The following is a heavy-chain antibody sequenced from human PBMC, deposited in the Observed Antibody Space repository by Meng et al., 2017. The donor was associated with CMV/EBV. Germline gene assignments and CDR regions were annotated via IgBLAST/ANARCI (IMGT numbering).Heavy chain of an antibody. CDR3: ARDRVGHQLPTDY. V-gene: IGHV1-2*02. J-gene: IGHJ4*02. Sequence: ASVKVSCKASGYTFTGYYMHWVRQAPGQGLEWMGWINPNSGGTNYAQKFQGRVTMTRDTSISTAYMELSRLRSDDTAVYYCARDRVGHQLPTDYWGQGTLVTVS. D-gene: IGHD2-2*01. CDR2: INPNSGGT. CDR1: GYTFTGYY.